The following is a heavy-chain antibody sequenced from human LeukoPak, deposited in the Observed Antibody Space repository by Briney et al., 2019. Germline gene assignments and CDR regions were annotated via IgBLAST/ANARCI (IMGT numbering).Heavy chain of an antibody. V-gene: IGHV3-23*01. Sequence: GGSLRLSCAASGFTFSSYAMSWVRQAPGKGLEWVSAISGSGGSTYYADSVKGRFTISRDNSKNTLYLQMNSLRAEDTAVYYCAKDGGFLLWFGDLLGNWGQGTLVTVSS. J-gene: IGHJ4*02. CDR2: ISGSGGST. CDR3: AKDGGFLLWFGDLLGN. CDR1: GFTFSSYA. D-gene: IGHD3-10*01.